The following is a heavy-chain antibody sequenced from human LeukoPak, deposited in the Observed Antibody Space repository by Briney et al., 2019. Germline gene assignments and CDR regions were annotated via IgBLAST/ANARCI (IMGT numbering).Heavy chain of an antibody. V-gene: IGHV3-48*03. CDR3: AKVGEFDYYESSASRGYFDY. J-gene: IGHJ4*02. CDR2: ISSSGSTI. CDR1: GFTFSSYE. Sequence: GGSLRLSCAASGFTFSSYEMNWVRQAPGKGLEWVSYISSSGSTIYYADSVKGRFTISRDNAKNSLYLQMNSLRAEDTAEYYCAKVGEFDYYESSASRGYFDYWGQGTLVTVSS. D-gene: IGHD3-22*01.